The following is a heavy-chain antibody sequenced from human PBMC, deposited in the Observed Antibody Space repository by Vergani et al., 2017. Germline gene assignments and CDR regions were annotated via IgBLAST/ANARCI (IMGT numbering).Heavy chain of an antibody. J-gene: IGHJ6*02. CDR3: ARGDSSGYYLQYYYGMDV. D-gene: IGHD3-22*01. CDR1: GFTFSSYA. Sequence: EVQLLESGGGLVQPGGSLRLSCAASGFTFSSYAMSWVRQAPGKGLEWVSYISSSGSTIYYADSVKGRFTISRDNAKNSLYLQMNSLRAEDTAVYYCARGDSSGYYLQYYYGMDVWGQGTTVTVSS. CDR2: ISSSGSTI. V-gene: IGHV3-48*04.